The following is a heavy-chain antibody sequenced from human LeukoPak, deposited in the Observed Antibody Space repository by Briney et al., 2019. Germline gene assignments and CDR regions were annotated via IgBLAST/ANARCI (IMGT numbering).Heavy chain of an antibody. D-gene: IGHD1-14*01. V-gene: IGHV3-30*18. CDR3: AKATAEISALDY. CDR1: GFTFSSYG. CDR2: ISYDGSNK. Sequence: GGSLRLSCAASGFTFSSYGMHWVRQAPGKGLEWVAVISYDGSNKYYADSVKGRFTISRDNSKNTLYLQMNSLRAEDTAVYYCAKATAEISALDYWGQGTLVTVSS. J-gene: IGHJ4*02.